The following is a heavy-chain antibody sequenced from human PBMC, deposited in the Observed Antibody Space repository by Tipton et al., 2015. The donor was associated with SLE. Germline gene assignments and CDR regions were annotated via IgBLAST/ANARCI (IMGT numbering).Heavy chain of an antibody. CDR3: AKRGGAWNATLYSFDV. CDR1: GYTFINSW. CDR2: IYPGDSET. V-gene: IGHV5-51*03. D-gene: IGHD1-1*01. Sequence: VQLVQSGAEMKKPGESLKISCKGSGYTFINSWLGWVRQMPGKGLEWVGTIYPGDSETRYSPSFEGHATISTDKSVSTAYLYWATLKASDSGIYYCAKRGGAWNATLYSFDVWGPGTAVTVSS. J-gene: IGHJ3*01.